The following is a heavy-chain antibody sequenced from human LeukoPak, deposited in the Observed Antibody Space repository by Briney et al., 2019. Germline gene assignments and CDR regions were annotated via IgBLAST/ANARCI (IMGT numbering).Heavy chain of an antibody. CDR3: AKPEITYYYDSSGYSCDY. CDR2: ISGSGGST. Sequence: GGSLRLSCAASGFTFSSYAMSWVRQAPGKGLEWVSAISGSGGSTYYADSVKGRFTISRDNSKNTLYLQMNSLRAEDTAVYYCAKPEITYYYDSSGYSCDYWGQGTLVTVSS. D-gene: IGHD3-22*01. J-gene: IGHJ4*02. CDR1: GFTFSSYA. V-gene: IGHV3-23*01.